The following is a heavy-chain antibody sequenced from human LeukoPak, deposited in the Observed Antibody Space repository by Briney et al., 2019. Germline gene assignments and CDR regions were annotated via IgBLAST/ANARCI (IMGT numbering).Heavy chain of an antibody. Sequence: GPVKVSCKASGYTFTSYDINWVRQATGQGLEWMGWMNPNSGNTGYAQKFQGRVTMTRNTSISTAYMELSSLRSEDTAVYYCARGDIVVGYYYYMDVWGKGTTVTVSS. CDR3: ARGDIVVGYYYYMDV. D-gene: IGHD2-2*01. CDR2: MNPNSGNT. V-gene: IGHV1-8*01. J-gene: IGHJ6*03. CDR1: GYTFTSYD.